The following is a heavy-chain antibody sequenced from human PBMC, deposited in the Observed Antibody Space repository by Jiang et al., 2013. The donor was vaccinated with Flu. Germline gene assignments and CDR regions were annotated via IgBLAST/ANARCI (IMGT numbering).Heavy chain of an antibody. CDR1: GGSISDSY. J-gene: IGHJ4*02. CDR3: ARRSSWSLYYFDH. D-gene: IGHD6-13*01. V-gene: IGHV4-59*08. CDR2: IFYSGTT. Sequence: GPGLVKPSETLSLKCTVSGGSISDSYWSWIRQPPGKRLEWIGYIFYSGTTDYNPSLKSRVTISLDTPKKQFSLTLNSVTAADTAVYYCARRSSWSLYYFDHWGQGTLV.